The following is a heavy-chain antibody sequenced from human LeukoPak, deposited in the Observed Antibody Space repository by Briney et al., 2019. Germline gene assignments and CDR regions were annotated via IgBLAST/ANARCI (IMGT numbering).Heavy chain of an antibody. Sequence: ASVKVSCKDSGGTFNSYTISWVRQAPGQGLERMGRINPILGIANYAQKLQGRVTITADKSTSTAYLQLSSLRSEDTAVYYCPRVRDYSNSPALFDYWGQGTLVTVSS. J-gene: IGHJ4*02. V-gene: IGHV1-69*02. CDR1: GGTFNSYT. CDR2: INPILGIA. D-gene: IGHD4-11*01. CDR3: PRVRDYSNSPALFDY.